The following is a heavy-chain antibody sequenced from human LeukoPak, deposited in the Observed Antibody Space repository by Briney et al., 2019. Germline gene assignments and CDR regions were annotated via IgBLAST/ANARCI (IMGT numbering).Heavy chain of an antibody. J-gene: IGHJ1*01. V-gene: IGHV3-48*02. CDR1: XFXXXXXX. Sequence: GGSLRLSCAVSXFXXXXXXXXXVXXXXXKXXEXVXXXSSXSSTIXYADSVKGRFTISRDNAKNSLYLQMNSLRDEDTAVYYCAKDSDYYHSSGYYYAYFQHWGQGTLVTVSS. D-gene: IGHD3-22*01. CDR3: AKDSDYYHSSGYYYAYFQH. CDR2: XSSXSSTI.